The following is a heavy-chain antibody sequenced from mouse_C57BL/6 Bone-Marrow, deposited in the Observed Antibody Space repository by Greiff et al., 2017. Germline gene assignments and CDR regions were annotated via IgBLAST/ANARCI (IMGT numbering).Heavy chain of an antibody. Sequence: DVQLVESGGGLVQPGGSLKLSCAASGFTFSDYYMYWVRQTPEKRLEWVAYISNGGGSTYYPDTVKGRFTISRDNAKNTLYLQMSRLKSEDTAMYYCARQDYYGSSQYYYAMDYWGQGTSVTVSS. CDR1: GFTFSDYY. V-gene: IGHV5-12*01. CDR3: ARQDYYGSSQYYYAMDY. D-gene: IGHD1-1*01. J-gene: IGHJ4*01. CDR2: ISNGGGST.